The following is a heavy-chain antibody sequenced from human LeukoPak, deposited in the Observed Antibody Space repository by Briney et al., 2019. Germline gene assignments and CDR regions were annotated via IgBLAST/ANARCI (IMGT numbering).Heavy chain of an antibody. CDR2: IYTSGST. CDR1: GGSISSYY. V-gene: IGHV4-4*07. D-gene: IGHD6-19*01. J-gene: IGHJ4*02. Sequence: SETLSLTCTVSGGSISSYYWSRIRQPAGKGLEWIGRIYTSGSTNYNPSLKSRVTMSVDTSKNQFSLKLSSVTAADTAVYYCARDGYSSGWYFDYWGQGTLVTVSS. CDR3: ARDGYSSGWYFDY.